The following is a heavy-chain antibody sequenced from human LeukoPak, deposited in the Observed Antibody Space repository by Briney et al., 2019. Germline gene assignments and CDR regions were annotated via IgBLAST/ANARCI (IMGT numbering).Heavy chain of an antibody. V-gene: IGHV4-61*02. J-gene: IGHJ4*02. Sequence: SETLSLTCTVSGGSISSGSYYRSWIRQPAGKGLEWIGRIYTSGSTNYNPSLKSRVTISVDTSKNQFSLKLSSVTAADTAVYYCARGGDYGDYEGYWGQGTLVTVSS. D-gene: IGHD4-17*01. CDR1: GGSISSGSYY. CDR3: ARGGDYGDYEGY. CDR2: IYTSGST.